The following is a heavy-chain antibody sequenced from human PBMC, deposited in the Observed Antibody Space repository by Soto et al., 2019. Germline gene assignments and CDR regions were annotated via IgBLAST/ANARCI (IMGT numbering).Heavy chain of an antibody. D-gene: IGHD2-15*01. Sequence: PGGSLRLSCAASGFTFSSYGMHWVRQAPGKGLEWVAVISYDGSNKYYADSVKGRFTISRDNSKNTLYLQMNSLRAEDTAVYYCLLPYYDHYGMVVWGQGTTVTVS. CDR1: GFTFSSYG. CDR3: LLPYYDHYGMVV. V-gene: IGHV3-30*03. CDR2: ISYDGSNK. J-gene: IGHJ6*02.